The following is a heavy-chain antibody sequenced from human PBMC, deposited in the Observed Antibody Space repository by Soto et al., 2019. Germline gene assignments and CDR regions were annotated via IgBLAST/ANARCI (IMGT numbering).Heavy chain of an antibody. V-gene: IGHV3-73*02. J-gene: IGHJ5*02. Sequence: EVKLVESGGGLVQPGGSLKLSCAASGFTFSGSAIHWVRQASGKGLEWVGRIRSKANSYATEYGASVKGRFTIFRDDTQRTAYLQLNSLRTEDTAVYYCSSNTGSGIRNVRFEPWGKGTLVIVSS. CDR2: IRSKANSYAT. CDR1: GFTFSGSA. D-gene: IGHD3-10*01. CDR3: SSNTGSGIRNVRFEP.